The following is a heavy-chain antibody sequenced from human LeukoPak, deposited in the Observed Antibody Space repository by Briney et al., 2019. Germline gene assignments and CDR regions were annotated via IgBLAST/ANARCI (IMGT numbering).Heavy chain of an antibody. J-gene: IGHJ5*02. CDR2: IKQDGSEK. CDR3: ARDLYYFDSSGYYASDL. CDR1: GFTFSDYW. Sequence: GGSLRLSFAASGFTFSDYWMSWVRQAPGKGLEWVANIKQDGSEKHYVDSLRGRFTISRDNAKNSLDLQMNSLRAEDTAVYFCARDLYYFDSSGYYASDLWGQGTLVTVSS. V-gene: IGHV3-7*01. D-gene: IGHD3-22*01.